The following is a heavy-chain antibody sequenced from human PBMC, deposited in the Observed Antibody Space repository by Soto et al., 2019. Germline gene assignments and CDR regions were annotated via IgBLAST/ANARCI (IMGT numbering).Heavy chain of an antibody. Sequence: QVQLVQSGAEVQKPGASVKVSCTASGYTFTSHGIGWVRQAPGQGLEWMGWISTYNGNTNYAQKLQGRVTMTTDTSTSTAYMEVRSRRSDDTAVYYCATLTCTSGLDHWGQGTLLTVAS. D-gene: IGHD2-2*01. J-gene: IGHJ4*02. CDR3: ATLTCTSGLDH. CDR1: GYTFTSHG. CDR2: ISTYNGNT. V-gene: IGHV1-18*01.